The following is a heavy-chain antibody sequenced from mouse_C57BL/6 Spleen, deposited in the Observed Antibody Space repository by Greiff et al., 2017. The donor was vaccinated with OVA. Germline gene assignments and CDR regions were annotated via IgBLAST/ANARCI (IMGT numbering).Heavy chain of an antibody. CDR1: GYAFSSYW. CDR2: IYPGDGDT. D-gene: IGHD1-1*01. V-gene: IGHV1-80*01. J-gene: IGHJ1*03. Sequence: VQLQESGAELVKPGASVKISCKASGYAFSSYWMNWVKQRPGKGLEWIGQIYPGDGDTNYNGKFKGKATLTADKSSSTAYMQLSSLTSDDSAVYFCARSSSYWYFDVWGTGTTVTVSS. CDR3: ARSSSYWYFDV.